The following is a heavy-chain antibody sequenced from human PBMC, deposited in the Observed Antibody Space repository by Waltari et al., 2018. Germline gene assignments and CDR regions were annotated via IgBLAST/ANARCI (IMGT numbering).Heavy chain of an antibody. V-gene: IGHV1-69*08. CDR3: ATITGTTRTFDI. CDR2: IIPICGTA. CDR1: GGTFSSYA. Sequence: QVQLVQSGAEVKKPGSSVKVSCKASGGTFSSYAISWWRQAPGQGLEWMGRIIPICGTANYAQKFQGRVTITADKSTSTAYMELSSLRSEDTAVYYCATITGTTRTFDIWGQGTMVTVSS. J-gene: IGHJ3*02. D-gene: IGHD1-20*01.